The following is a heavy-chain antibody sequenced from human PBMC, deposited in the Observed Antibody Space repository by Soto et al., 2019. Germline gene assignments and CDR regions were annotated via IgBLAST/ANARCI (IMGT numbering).Heavy chain of an antibody. CDR3: ARFLDLGYCSGGSCYSPETHDAFDI. V-gene: IGHV4-4*02. D-gene: IGHD2-15*01. Sequence: QVQLQESGPGLVKPSGTLSLTCAVSSGSISSSNWWSWVRQPPGKGLEWIGEIYHSGSTNYNPSLKSRVTISVEKSKNQFSLKLSFVTAADTAVYYCARFLDLGYCSGGSCYSPETHDAFDIWGQGTMVTVSS. CDR1: SGSISSSNW. CDR2: IYHSGST. J-gene: IGHJ3*02.